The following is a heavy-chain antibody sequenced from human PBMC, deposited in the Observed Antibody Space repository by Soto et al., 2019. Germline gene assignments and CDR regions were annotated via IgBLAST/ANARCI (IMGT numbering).Heavy chain of an antibody. CDR2: TYPGDSDT. CDR1: GYTFTHYW. D-gene: IGHD6-13*01. J-gene: IGHJ5*02. CDR3: ARKSASGAENWFDP. Sequence: GESLKISCQGSGYTFTHYWIGWVRQMPWKGLEWMGITYPGDSDTRYSPSFQGQVTISADRSISTAYLQWSSLKASDTAMYYCARKSASGAENWFDPWGQGTLVTVSS. V-gene: IGHV5-51*01.